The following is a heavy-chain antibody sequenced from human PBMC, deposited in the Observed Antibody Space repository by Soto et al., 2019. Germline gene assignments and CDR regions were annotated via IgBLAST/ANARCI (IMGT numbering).Heavy chain of an antibody. CDR2: IKGDESTT. CDR1: GFTFSKYW. Sequence: EVHLVESGGGLVQPGGSLRLSCAASGFTFSKYWIHWVRQAPGKGLVWVSRIKGDESTTNYADSVKGRFTISRDNANDVVFLHMNTMTADDTAVYYCARGCDGLWLNDYWGQGTLVTVSS. J-gene: IGHJ4*02. CDR3: ARGCDGLWLNDY. V-gene: IGHV3-74*01. D-gene: IGHD5-12*01.